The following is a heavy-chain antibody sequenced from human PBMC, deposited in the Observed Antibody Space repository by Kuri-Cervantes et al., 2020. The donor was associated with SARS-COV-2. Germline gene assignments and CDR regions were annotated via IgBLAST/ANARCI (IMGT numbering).Heavy chain of an antibody. CDR3: ARRYLWFGDLESYYFDY. V-gene: IGHV4-4*07. CDR1: GGSISSYY. D-gene: IGHD3-10*01. CDR2: IYTSGST. J-gene: IGHJ4*02. Sequence: SETLSLTCTVSGGSISSYYWSWIRQPAGKGLEWIGRIYTSGSTNYNPSLKSRVTISVDTSKNQFSLKLSSVTAADTAVYYCARRYLWFGDLESYYFDYWGQGTLVTVSS.